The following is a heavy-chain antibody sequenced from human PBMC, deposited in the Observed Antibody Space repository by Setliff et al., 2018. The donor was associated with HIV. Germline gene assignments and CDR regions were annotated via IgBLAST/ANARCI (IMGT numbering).Heavy chain of an antibody. Sequence: GESLKISCAASGSIFRNAWMSWVRQAPGKGLEWIGHIKSKTDGGTTDYAAPVKGRFTISRDDSKNTLYLQMNSLKTEDTAFYYCATHSTMRNWGQGTLVTVSS. D-gene: IGHD3-22*01. CDR2: IKSKTDGGTT. V-gene: IGHV3-15*01. CDR1: GSIFRNAW. J-gene: IGHJ4*02. CDR3: ATHSTMRN.